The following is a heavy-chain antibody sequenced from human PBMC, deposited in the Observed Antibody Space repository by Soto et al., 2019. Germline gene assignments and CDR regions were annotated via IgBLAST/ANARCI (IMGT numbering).Heavy chain of an antibody. CDR1: GFTFSSHA. Sequence: GGSLRLSCAASGFTFSSHAMNWVRQAPGEGLEWVSAISGSGGSTNYADSVKGRFTISRDNSKNTLYLQMNSPRAEDTAVYYCAKDGPITGTPIDYWGQGTLVTVSS. CDR2: ISGSGGST. V-gene: IGHV3-23*01. J-gene: IGHJ4*02. CDR3: AKDGPITGTPIDY. D-gene: IGHD1-20*01.